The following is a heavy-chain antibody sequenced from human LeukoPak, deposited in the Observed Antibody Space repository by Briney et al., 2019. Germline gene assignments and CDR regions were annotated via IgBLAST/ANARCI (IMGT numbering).Heavy chain of an antibody. CDR3: ARPPRGGDYDAFDI. J-gene: IGHJ3*02. CDR1: GGTFSSYA. CDR2: VIPIFGTA. V-gene: IGHV1-69*05. D-gene: IGHD4-17*01. Sequence: SVKVSCKASGGTFSSYAISWVRQAPGQGLEWMGGVIPIFGTANYAQKFQGRVTITTDESTSTAYMELSSLRSEDTAVYYYARPPRGGDYDAFDIWGQGTMVTVSS.